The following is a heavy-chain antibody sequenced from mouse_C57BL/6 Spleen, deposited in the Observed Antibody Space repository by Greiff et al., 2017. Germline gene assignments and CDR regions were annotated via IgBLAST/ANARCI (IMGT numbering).Heavy chain of an antibody. CDR2: IHPNSGST. Sequence: QVQLKQPGAELVKPGASVKLSCKASGYTFTSYWMHWVKQRPGQGLEWIGMIHPNSGSTNYNEKFKSKATLTVDKSSSTAYMQLSSLTSEDSAVYYCARDLRGGYYAMDYWGQGTSVTVSS. CDR1: GYTFTSYW. J-gene: IGHJ4*01. V-gene: IGHV1-64*01. CDR3: ARDLRGGYYAMDY. D-gene: IGHD1-1*01.